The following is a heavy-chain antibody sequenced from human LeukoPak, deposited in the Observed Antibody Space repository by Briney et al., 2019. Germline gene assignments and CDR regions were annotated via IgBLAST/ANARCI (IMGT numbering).Heavy chain of an antibody. CDR1: GGSISSYY. CDR3: ARVVPEQLVQGYYYGMDV. D-gene: IGHD6-13*01. V-gene: IGHV4-4*07. J-gene: IGHJ6*02. CDR2: IYTSGST. Sequence: SETLSLTCTVSGGSISSYYWSWIRQPAGKGLEWIGRIYTSGSTTYNPSLKSRVTISVDTSKNQFSLKLSSVTAADTAVYYCARVVPEQLVQGYYYGMDVWGQGTTVTVSS.